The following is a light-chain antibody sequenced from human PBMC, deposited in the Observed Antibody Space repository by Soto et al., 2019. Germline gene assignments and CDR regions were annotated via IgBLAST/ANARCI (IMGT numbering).Light chain of an antibody. CDR3: AAWDDSLSGLV. Sequence: QSVMTQPPSASGTPGQTITISCSGSMSNTEVHSVHWYQQLPGTAPKLLIYSDTQQPSGVPDRFSGSKSGTSAYLGISGLRSEDEAEYFCAAWDDSLSGLVFGGGTKLTVL. CDR1: MSNTEVHS. V-gene: IGLV1-47*02. J-gene: IGLJ3*02. CDR2: SDT.